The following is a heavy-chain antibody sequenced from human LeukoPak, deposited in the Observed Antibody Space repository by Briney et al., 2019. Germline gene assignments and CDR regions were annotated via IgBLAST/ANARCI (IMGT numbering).Heavy chain of an antibody. CDR1: GGTFSGYD. CDR3: AREDWDYARYYLDY. CDR2: INHSGST. J-gene: IGHJ4*01. Sequence: ASETLSLTCAVYGGTFSGYDWSWIRQPPGKGLEWIGEINHSGSTNYNPSLKSRVTISVDTSKHQFSLKLSSVTAADTAIYYCAREDWDYARYYLDYWGHRILVTVSS. V-gene: IGHV4-34*01. D-gene: IGHD1-7*01.